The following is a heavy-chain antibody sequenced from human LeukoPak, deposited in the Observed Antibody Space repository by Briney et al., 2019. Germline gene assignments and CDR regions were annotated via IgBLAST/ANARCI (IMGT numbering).Heavy chain of an antibody. J-gene: IGHJ4*02. Sequence: SETLSLTCAVYGGSFSGYYWSWIRQAPGKGLEWIGEINHSESSKYNPSLKSRVTISVDTSKNQFSLKLSSVTAADTAVYYCARAHSSSWFNYFDYWGQGTLVTVSS. CDR1: GGSFSGYY. CDR2: INHSESS. CDR3: ARAHSSSWFNYFDY. V-gene: IGHV4-34*01. D-gene: IGHD6-13*01.